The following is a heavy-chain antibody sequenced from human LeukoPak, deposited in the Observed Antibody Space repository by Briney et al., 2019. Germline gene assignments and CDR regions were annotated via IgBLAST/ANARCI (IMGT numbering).Heavy chain of an antibody. CDR1: GGSISSYY. CDR3: AASHFDWLSRGHYFDY. CDR2: IYYSGST. D-gene: IGHD3-9*01. V-gene: IGHV4-59*01. Sequence: SETLSLTYTVSGGSISSYYWSWIRQPPGKGLEWIGYIYYSGSTNYNPSLKSRVTISVDTSKNQFSLKLSSVTAADTAVYYCAASHFDWLSRGHYFDYWGQGTLVTVSS. J-gene: IGHJ4*02.